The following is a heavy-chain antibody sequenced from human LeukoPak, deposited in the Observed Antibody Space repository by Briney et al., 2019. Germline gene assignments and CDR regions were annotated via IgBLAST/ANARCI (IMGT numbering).Heavy chain of an antibody. CDR3: AKDRGATVTTRYFDY. J-gene: IGHJ4*02. CDR1: GFTFSSYA. CDR2: ISGSGGST. D-gene: IGHD4-17*01. Sequence: GGSLRLSCAASGFTFSSYAMSWVRQAPGKGLEWVSAISGSGGSTYYADSVKGRFTISRDNSKNTLYLQMNSLRAEDTAVYYCAKDRGATVTTRYFDYWGQGTLVTVSS. V-gene: IGHV3-23*01.